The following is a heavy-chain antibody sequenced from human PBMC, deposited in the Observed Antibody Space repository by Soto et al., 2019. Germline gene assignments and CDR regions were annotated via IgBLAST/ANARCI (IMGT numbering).Heavy chain of an antibody. V-gene: IGHV4-34*01. CDR2: INHSGST. J-gene: IGHJ4*02. CDR1: GGSFSGYY. Sequence: SETLSLTCAVYGGSFSGYYWSWIRQPPGKGLEWIGEINHSGSTNYNPSLKSRVTISVDTSKNQFSLKLSSVTAADTAVYYCARGDYVWGSYRRSLYYFDYWGQGTLVTVSS. D-gene: IGHD3-16*02. CDR3: ARGDYVWGSYRRSLYYFDY.